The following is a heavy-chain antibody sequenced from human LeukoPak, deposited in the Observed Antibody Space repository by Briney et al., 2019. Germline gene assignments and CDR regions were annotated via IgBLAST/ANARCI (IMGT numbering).Heavy chain of an antibody. Sequence: ASVKVSCKASGYSFTSYALHWVRQAPGQRLEWVGWNNAGNGTTKYSQGFQGRITITRDTSASTAYMELSSLRSEDMALYYCARGTYNWAFDYWGQGTLVTV. CDR1: GYSFTSYA. CDR3: ARGTYNWAFDY. J-gene: IGHJ4*02. D-gene: IGHD1-20*01. CDR2: NNAGNGTT. V-gene: IGHV1-3*02.